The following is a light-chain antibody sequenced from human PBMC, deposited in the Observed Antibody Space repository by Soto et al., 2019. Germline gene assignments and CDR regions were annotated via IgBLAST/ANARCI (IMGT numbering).Light chain of an antibody. CDR1: QSVSSN. CDR2: GAS. V-gene: IGKV3-15*01. Sequence: EIVMTQSPATLSVSTGERATLSCRASQSVSSNLAWYQQKPGQAPRLLIYGASTRATGIPARFSGSGSGTEFTLTISSLQSEDFATYYCQQYKSFWTFGQGTKVDIK. J-gene: IGKJ1*01. CDR3: QQYKSFWT.